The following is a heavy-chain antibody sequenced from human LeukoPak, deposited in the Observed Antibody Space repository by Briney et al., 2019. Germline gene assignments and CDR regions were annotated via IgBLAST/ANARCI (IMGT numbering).Heavy chain of an antibody. CDR1: GFTFTSSA. D-gene: IGHD2-2*03. V-gene: IGHV1-58*02. CDR2: IVVGSGNT. CDR3: AAVDYFYGMDL. Sequence: SVKVSCKASGFTFTSSAMQWVRQARGQRLEVIGWIVVGSGNTKYAQKWQERGTITRGMSTSTAYMEMSRLSSEDTAVYYCAAVDYFYGMDLWGQGTTVPVSS. J-gene: IGHJ6*02.